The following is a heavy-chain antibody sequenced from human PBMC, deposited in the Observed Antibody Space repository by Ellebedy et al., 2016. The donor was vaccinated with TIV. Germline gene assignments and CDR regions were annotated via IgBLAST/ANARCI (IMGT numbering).Heavy chain of an antibody. Sequence: PGGSLRLSCAASGFTFGSYARSWVRQAPGKGLEWVSGISGFEQTTHYADSVERLFAISRDNSKNTLDLQMNSLRVEDTDVYYCTKDSGFVAAAGTGYWGPGTLVTVSS. CDR1: GFTFGSYA. J-gene: IGHJ4*02. D-gene: IGHD6-13*01. V-gene: IGHV3-23*01. CDR3: TKDSGFVAAAGTGY. CDR2: ISGFEQTT.